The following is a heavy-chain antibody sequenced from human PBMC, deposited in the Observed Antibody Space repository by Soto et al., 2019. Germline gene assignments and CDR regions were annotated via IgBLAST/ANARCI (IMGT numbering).Heavy chain of an antibody. J-gene: IGHJ1*01. D-gene: IGHD5-18*01. Sequence: PGGSLRLSCAASGFTFSNAWMSWVRQAPGKGLEWVGRIKSKTDGGTTDYAAPVKGRFTISRDDSKNTLYLQMNSLKTEDTAVYYCTTESWIQLWLGTEYFQHWGQGTLVTVSS. V-gene: IGHV3-15*01. CDR3: TTESWIQLWLGTEYFQH. CDR2: IKSKTDGGTT. CDR1: GFTFSNAW.